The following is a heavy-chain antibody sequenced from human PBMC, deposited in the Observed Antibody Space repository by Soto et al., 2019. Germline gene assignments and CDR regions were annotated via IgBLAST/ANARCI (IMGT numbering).Heavy chain of an antibody. Sequence: SETLSLTCAVSGGSISSGGYSRGWIRQPPGKGLEWIGSIYYSGSTYYNPSLKSRVTMSVDTSKNQFSLRLISVTAADTAIYFCAREGNLGRWLQPLDFWGQGTLVTVSS. V-gene: IGHV4-39*07. CDR3: AREGNLGRWLQPLDF. CDR1: GGSISSGGYS. CDR2: IYYSGST. D-gene: IGHD5-12*01. J-gene: IGHJ4*02.